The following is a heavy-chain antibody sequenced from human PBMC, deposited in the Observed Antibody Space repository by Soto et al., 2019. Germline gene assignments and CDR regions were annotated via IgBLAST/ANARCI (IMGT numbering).Heavy chain of an antibody. D-gene: IGHD5-18*01. Sequence: SETLSLTCTISGASVSSDSHYWNWMRQPPGKGLEWIGYIYYSGSTNYNPSLKSRVTISLDTSKNQFSLKLSSVTAGDTAVYYCARIPVGTYKVKWFDPWGQGTLVTVSS. CDR3: ARIPVGTYKVKWFDP. V-gene: IGHV4-61*01. CDR2: IYYSGST. CDR1: GASVSSDSHY. J-gene: IGHJ5*02.